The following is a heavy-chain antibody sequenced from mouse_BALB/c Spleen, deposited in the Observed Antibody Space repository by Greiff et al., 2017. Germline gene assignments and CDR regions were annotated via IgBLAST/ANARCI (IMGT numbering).Heavy chain of an antibody. D-gene: IGHD1-1*01. J-gene: IGHJ2*01. CDR3: ARSGYYGSSQDY. Sequence: EVQLQQSGAELVKPGASVKLSCTASGFNIKDTYMHWVKQRPEQGLEWIGRIDPANGNTKYDPKFQGKATITADTSSNTAYLQLSSLTSEDTAVYYCARSGYYGSSQDYWGQGTTLTVSS. CDR2: IDPANGNT. CDR1: GFNIKDTY. V-gene: IGHV14-3*02.